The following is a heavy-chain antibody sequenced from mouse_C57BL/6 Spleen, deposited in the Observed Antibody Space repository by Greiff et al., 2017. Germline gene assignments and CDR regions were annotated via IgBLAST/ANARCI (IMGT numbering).Heavy chain of an antibody. CDR2: IDPSDSET. CDR1: GYTFTSYW. J-gene: IGHJ4*01. CDR3: ARYFYYGNYDYAMDY. V-gene: IGHV1-52*01. Sequence: QVQLQQSGAELVRPGSSVKLSCKASGYTFTSYWMHWVKQRPIQGLEWIGNIDPSDSETHYNQKFKDKATLTVDKSSSTAYLQLSSLTSEDSAVYYCARYFYYGNYDYAMDYWGQGTSVTVSS. D-gene: IGHD2-1*01.